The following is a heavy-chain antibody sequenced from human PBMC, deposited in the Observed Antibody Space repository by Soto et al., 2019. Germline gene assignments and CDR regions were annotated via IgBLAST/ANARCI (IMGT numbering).Heavy chain of an antibody. V-gene: IGHV1-3*01. CDR3: AREGKGVTSFDY. D-gene: IGHD3-10*01. Sequence: QVRLIQSGPEMMQPGASVRVSCTASGFTALSYAFHWVRQAPGQGPEWLGWLNGGVDGTSYSQRLQGRVTISRDTSTNTVYLEVKSLTSEDTAVYYCAREGKGVTSFDYWGQGTLVTVSS. J-gene: IGHJ4*02. CDR1: GFTALSYA. CDR2: LNGGVDGT.